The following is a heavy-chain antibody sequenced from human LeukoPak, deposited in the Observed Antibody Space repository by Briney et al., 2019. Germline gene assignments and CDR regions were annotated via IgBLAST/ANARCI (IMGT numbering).Heavy chain of an antibody. CDR2: ISSSSSYI. J-gene: IGHJ4*02. V-gene: IGHV3-21*01. CDR1: GFTFSSYS. Sequence: GGSLRLSCAASGFTFSSYSMNWVRQAPGKGLEWVSSISSSSSYIYYADSVKGRFTISRDNAKNSLYLQMNSLRAEDTAVYYCARTPSTMIVVVCDYWGQGTLVTVSS. CDR3: ARTPSTMIVVVCDY. D-gene: IGHD3-22*01.